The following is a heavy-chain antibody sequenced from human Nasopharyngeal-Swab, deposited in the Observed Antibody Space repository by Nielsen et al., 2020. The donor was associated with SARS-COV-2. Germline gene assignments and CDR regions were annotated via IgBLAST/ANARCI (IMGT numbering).Heavy chain of an antibody. Sequence: ASVKVSCKASGYTFTSYYMHWVRQAPGQGLEWMGIINPSGGSTSYAQEFQGRVTMTRDTSTSTVYMELSSLRSEDTAVYYCARAEMRTTVTTYWNYRGQGTLVTVSS. CDR3: ARAEMRTTVTTYWNY. CDR2: INPSGGST. CDR1: GYTFTSYY. V-gene: IGHV1-46*01. J-gene: IGHJ4*02. D-gene: IGHD4-17*01.